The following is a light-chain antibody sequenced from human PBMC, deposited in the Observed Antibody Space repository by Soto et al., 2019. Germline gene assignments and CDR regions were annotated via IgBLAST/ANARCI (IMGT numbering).Light chain of an antibody. CDR3: QQYNNWPFT. CDR1: QSISSN. Sequence: ERVMTQSPATLSVSPGERATLSCRASQSISSNLAWYQQKPGQAPRLLIYGASTRATGIPARFSGSGSGTEFTLTRSSLQSEDFAVYYCQQYNNWPFTFGPGTKVDIK. CDR2: GAS. V-gene: IGKV3-15*01. J-gene: IGKJ3*01.